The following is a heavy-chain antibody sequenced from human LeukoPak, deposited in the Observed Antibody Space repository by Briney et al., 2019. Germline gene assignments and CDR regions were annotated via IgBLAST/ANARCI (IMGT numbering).Heavy chain of an antibody. CDR1: GGSFSGYY. J-gene: IGHJ4*02. D-gene: IGHD6-13*01. V-gene: IGHV4-34*01. CDR3: AKDYIAENDY. CDR2: INHSGST. Sequence: SETLSLTCAVYGGSFSGYYWSWIRQPPGKGLEWIGEINHSGSTNYNPSLKSRVTISVDTSKNQFSLKLSSVTAADTAVYYCAKDYIAENDYWGQGTLVTVSS.